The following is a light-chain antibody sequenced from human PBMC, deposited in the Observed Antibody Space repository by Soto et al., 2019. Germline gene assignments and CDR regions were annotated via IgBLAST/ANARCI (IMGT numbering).Light chain of an antibody. V-gene: IGKV1-5*01. J-gene: IGKJ1*01. CDR2: DAS. Sequence: DIQMTHSPSTLSASVLYIVTITFRASQSISRRLAWYQQKPGKAPKVLIYDASSLESGVPSRFSGSGSGTEFTLTINSLQPDDFATYYCQKFDSNPWKFGQGTKVDIK. CDR3: QKFDSNPWK. CDR1: QSISRR.